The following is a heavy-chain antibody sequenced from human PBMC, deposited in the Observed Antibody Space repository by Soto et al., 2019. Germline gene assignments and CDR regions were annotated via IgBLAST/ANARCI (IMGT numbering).Heavy chain of an antibody. V-gene: IGHV3-53*01. D-gene: IGHD1-7*01. CDR2: IYSGGST. CDR1: GFTVSSNY. J-gene: IGHJ6*02. Sequence: GGSLRLSCAASGFTVSSNYMSWVRQAPGKGLEWVSVIYSGGSTYYADSVKGRFTISRDNSKNTLYLQMNSLRAEDTAVYYCARDLQTGTPEYYYYYGMDVWGQGTTVTVSS. CDR3: ARDLQTGTPEYYYYYGMDV.